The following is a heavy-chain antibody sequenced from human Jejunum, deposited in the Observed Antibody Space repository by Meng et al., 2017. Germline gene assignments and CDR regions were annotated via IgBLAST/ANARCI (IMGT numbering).Heavy chain of an antibody. CDR1: GDPISSGEYF. CDR2: MDYRGST. Sequence: QVQLQESGPGLVKPSQTLSLTCNVSGDPISSGEYFWSWIRQPPGKGLEWIGYMDYRGSTFYNPSLKSRVTISVDTSKNQFSLKLSSVTAADTAVYFCARGELLWDYWGQGTLVTVSS. D-gene: IGHD2-2*01. J-gene: IGHJ4*02. CDR3: ARGELLWDY. V-gene: IGHV4-30-4*01.